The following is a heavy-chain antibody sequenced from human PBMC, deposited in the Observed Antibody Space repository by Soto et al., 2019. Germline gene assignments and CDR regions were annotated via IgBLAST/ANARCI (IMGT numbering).Heavy chain of an antibody. V-gene: IGHV3-30-3*01. CDR3: ARGVFYYYGSSGYSPDY. Sequence: QVQLVESGGGVVQPGRSLRLSCEGSGFTSSSYVMHWVRQAPGKGLEGVALISCDGSKKNYADSVKGRFTISRDNSKNMMYLQMNSLRPEDTAVYYCARGVFYYYGSSGYSPDYWGQGTLVTVSS. CDR1: GFTSSSYV. D-gene: IGHD3-22*01. J-gene: IGHJ4*02. CDR2: ISCDGSKK.